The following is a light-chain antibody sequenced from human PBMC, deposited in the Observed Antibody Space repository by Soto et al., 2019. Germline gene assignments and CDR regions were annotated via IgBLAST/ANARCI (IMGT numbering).Light chain of an antibody. CDR3: KSYAGSNTYV. J-gene: IGLJ1*01. Sequence: QSALTQPPSASGSPGESVIISCTGTKNDIGVYDFVSWYQHHAGKAPRLIIYEVVQRPSGVPDRFSGSKSGNTASLTVSELQAADEADYFCKSYAGSNTYVFGSGTKLTVL. V-gene: IGLV2-8*01. CDR1: KNDIGVYDF. CDR2: EVV.